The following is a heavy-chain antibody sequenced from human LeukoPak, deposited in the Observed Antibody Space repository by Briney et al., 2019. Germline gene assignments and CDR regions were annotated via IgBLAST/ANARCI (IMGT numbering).Heavy chain of an antibody. Sequence: PSETLSLTCTVSGGSISSYYWSWIRQPPGKGLEWIGYIYYSGSTYYNPSLKSRVTISVDTSKNQFSLKLSSVTAADTAVYYCATSTYYYDSLMDVWGQGTTVTVSS. D-gene: IGHD3-22*01. CDR3: ATSTYYYDSLMDV. CDR1: GGSISSYY. CDR2: IYYSGST. J-gene: IGHJ6*02. V-gene: IGHV4-59*06.